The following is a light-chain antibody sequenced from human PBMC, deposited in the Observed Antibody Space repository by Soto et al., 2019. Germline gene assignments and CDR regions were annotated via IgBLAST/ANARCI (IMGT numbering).Light chain of an antibody. CDR3: QQYNNWPLT. Sequence: EIVMTQSPATLSVSPGERVTLSCRASQSFSSNLAWYQQKPGQAPRLLIYGASTRATGIPVRFSGSGSGTEFTLTISSLQSEDFAVYYCQQYNNWPLTIGGGTKVEIK. CDR2: GAS. J-gene: IGKJ4*01. CDR1: QSFSSN. V-gene: IGKV3-15*01.